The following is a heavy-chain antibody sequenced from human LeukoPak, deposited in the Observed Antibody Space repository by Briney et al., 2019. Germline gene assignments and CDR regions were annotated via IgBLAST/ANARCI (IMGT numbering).Heavy chain of an antibody. J-gene: IGHJ3*02. CDR2: IIPIFGTA. CDR3: ATSHASSGWFMGAFDI. Sequence: ASVKVSCKASGGTFSSYAISWVRQAPGQGLEWMGGIIPIFGTANYAQKFQGRVTITADKSTSTAYMELSSLRSEDTAVYYCATSHASSGWFMGAFDIWGQGTMVTVSS. CDR1: GGTFSSYA. V-gene: IGHV1-69*06. D-gene: IGHD6-19*01.